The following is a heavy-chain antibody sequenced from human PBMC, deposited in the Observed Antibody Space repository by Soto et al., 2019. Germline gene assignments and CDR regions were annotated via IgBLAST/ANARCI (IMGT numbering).Heavy chain of an antibody. D-gene: IGHD5-12*01. J-gene: IGHJ6*03. CDR3: ARLRYSGYDFGPYYYYMDV. CDR1: GGSISSSRYY. CDR2: IYYSGST. V-gene: IGHV4-39*01. Sequence: SETLSLTCTVSGGSISSSRYYWGWIRQPPGKGLEWIGSIYYSGSTYYNPSLKSRVTISVDTSKNQFSLKLSSVTAADTAVYYCARLRYSGYDFGPYYYYMDVWGKGTTVT.